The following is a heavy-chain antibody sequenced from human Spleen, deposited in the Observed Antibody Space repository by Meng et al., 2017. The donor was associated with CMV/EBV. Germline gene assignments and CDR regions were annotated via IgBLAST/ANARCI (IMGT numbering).Heavy chain of an antibody. Sequence: ASVKVSCKASGYSFTSYGISWVRQAPGQGLEWMGWINPHTGTTHYAQNFQGRLTMTRDTSISTVYMELTNLRSDDTAFYYCARDRDSSGWYIFDYWGQGSLVTVSS. V-gene: IGHV1-18*01. CDR1: GYSFTSYG. CDR2: INPHTGTT. D-gene: IGHD6-19*01. J-gene: IGHJ4*02. CDR3: ARDRDSSGWYIFDY.